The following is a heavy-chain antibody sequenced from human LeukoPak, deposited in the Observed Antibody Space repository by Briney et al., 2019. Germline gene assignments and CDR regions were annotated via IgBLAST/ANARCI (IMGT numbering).Heavy chain of an antibody. CDR2: ISYDGSNK. J-gene: IGHJ6*02. CDR1: GFTFSSYG. CDR3: AKDPAAGDIVVVPAPYGMDV. Sequence: GGSLRLSCAASGFTFSSYGMHWVRQAPGKGLEWVAVISYDGSNKYYADSVEGRFTISRDNSKNTLYLQMNSLRAEDTAVYYCAKDPAAGDIVVVPAPYGMDVWGQGTTVTVSS. D-gene: IGHD2-2*01. V-gene: IGHV3-30*18.